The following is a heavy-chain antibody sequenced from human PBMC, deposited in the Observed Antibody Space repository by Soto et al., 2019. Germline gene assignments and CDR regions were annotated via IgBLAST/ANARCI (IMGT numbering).Heavy chain of an antibody. CDR1: GGSISSSSYY. J-gene: IGHJ4*02. CDR3: QIEVRGSGTLTIYN. D-gene: IGHD3-10*01. Sequence: RLQLHESGPGLVKPSETLSLTCTVSGGSISSSSYYWGWIRQPPGKGLEWIGSINYIGSTYYNPSLKSRATTAVDTSKNQFSHRLGSVAAADTVVYDCQIEVRGSGTLTIYNWGQGTLYTVSS. CDR2: INYIGST. V-gene: IGHV4-39*06.